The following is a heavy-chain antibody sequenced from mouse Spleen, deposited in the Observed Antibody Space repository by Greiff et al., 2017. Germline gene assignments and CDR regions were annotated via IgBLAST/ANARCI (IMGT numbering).Heavy chain of an antibody. CDR2: ISSGGGNT. J-gene: IGHJ3*01. Sequence: EVHLVESGGGLVKPGGSLKLSCAASGFTFSSYTMSWVRQTPAKGLEWVATISSGGGNTYYPDSVKGRFTISRDNARNTLYLQMSSLRSEDTAMYYCARRDSWFAYWGQGTLVTVSA. CDR1: GFTFSSYT. CDR3: ARRDSWFAY. D-gene: IGHD3-3*01. V-gene: IGHV5-9*04.